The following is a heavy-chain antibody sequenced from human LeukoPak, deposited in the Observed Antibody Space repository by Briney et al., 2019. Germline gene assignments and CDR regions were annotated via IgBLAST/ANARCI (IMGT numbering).Heavy chain of an antibody. CDR3: ARGSALAQAVMFDY. D-gene: IGHD6-19*01. Sequence: SETLSLTCTVSGYSISSGYYWGWIRQPPGKGLEWIGSIDHSGSTYYNPSLKSRITISVDTSKNQFSLKLSSVTAADTAVYYCARGSALAQAVMFDYWGQGTLVTVSS. J-gene: IGHJ4*02. CDR1: GYSISSGYY. CDR2: IDHSGST. V-gene: IGHV4-38-2*02.